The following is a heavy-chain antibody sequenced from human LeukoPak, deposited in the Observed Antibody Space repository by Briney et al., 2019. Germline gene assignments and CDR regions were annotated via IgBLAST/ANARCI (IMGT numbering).Heavy chain of an antibody. V-gene: IGHV3-48*02. J-gene: IGHJ4*02. Sequence: GGSLRLSCAASGFTFSRFGMNWVRQAPGKGLEWVSYISSSSSNNIYYADSVKGRFTTSRDNAKNSLYLQMNSLRDEDTAVYYCAQKGGADNWGQGTLVTVSS. D-gene: IGHD2-15*01. CDR2: ISSSSSNNI. CDR1: GFTFSRFG. CDR3: AQKGGADN.